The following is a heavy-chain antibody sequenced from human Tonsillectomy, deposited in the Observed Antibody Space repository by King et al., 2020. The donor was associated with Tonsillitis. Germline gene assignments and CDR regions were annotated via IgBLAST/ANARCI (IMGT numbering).Heavy chain of an antibody. D-gene: IGHD2-15*01. J-gene: IGHJ3*02. CDR1: GFTVSSSY. CDR2: IYSGGST. Sequence: VQLVESGGGLVQPGGSLRLSCAASGFTVSSSYMSWVRQAPGKGLEWVSVIYSGGSTYYADAAKGRFTISRHIPENTVYLQMNNLRPEDTALYYCSRGLEGAVSELVGAFDMWGQGTMVTVSS. CDR3: SRGLEGAVSELVGAFDM. V-gene: IGHV3-53*04.